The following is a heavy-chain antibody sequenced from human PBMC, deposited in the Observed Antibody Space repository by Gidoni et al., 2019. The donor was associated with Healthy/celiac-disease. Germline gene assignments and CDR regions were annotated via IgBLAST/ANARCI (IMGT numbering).Heavy chain of an antibody. V-gene: IGHV4-59*01. CDR1: GGSISSYY. D-gene: IGHD4-17*01. J-gene: IGHJ5*02. CDR3: ARGGEDYGDYGWFDP. CDR2: IYDSGST. Sequence: QVQLPESGPGLVKPSATLSLTCTVSGGSISSYYWSWIRKPPGKGLEWIGYIYDSGSTNYKPALKSRVTISVDTSKNQFSLKLGSVTAADTAVYYWARGGEDYGDYGWFDPWGQGTLVTVAS.